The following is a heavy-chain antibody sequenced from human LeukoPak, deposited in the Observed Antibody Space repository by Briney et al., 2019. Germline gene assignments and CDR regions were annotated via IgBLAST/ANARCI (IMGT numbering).Heavy chain of an antibody. CDR2: SSAYNGNT. J-gene: IGHJ4*02. CDR3: ARGGSSGWRTPNDDY. Sequence: ASVKVSCKASGCTFTSYGISWVRQATGQALEWMGWSSAYNGNTNYGQKLQGRVTMTTDTSTSTAYMELRSLKSDDTAVYYCARGGSSGWRTPNDDYWGQGTLVTVSS. D-gene: IGHD6-19*01. V-gene: IGHV1-18*01. CDR1: GCTFTSYG.